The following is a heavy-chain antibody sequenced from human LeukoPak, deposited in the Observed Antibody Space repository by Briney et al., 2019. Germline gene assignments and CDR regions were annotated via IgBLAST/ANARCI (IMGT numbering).Heavy chain of an antibody. J-gene: IGHJ4*02. V-gene: IGHV1-46*01. CDR2: INPSGGST. CDR1: GYTFTSYY. CDR3: AIGRSYYPLEY. Sequence: ASVKVSCKASGYTFTSYYMHWVRQAPGQGLEWMGIINPSGGSTSYAQKFQGRVTMTRDMSTSTVYMELSSLRSEDTAIYYCAIGRSYYPLEYWGQGTLVTVSS. D-gene: IGHD1-26*01.